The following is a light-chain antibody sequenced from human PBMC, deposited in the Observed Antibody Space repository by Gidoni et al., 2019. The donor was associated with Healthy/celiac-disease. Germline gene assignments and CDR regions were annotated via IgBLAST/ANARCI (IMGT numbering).Light chain of an antibody. CDR1: QYISSY. CDR2: AAS. J-gene: IGKJ1*01. CDR3: QQSYSAPWT. Sequence: DIQMIQSPSSLSASVGDRVAITCRASQYISSYLNWYQHKPGKAPNLLIFAASGLQSGVPSRFSGSGSGTDFTLTIRRLQPEDFATYYCQQSYSAPWTFXXXTKVEIK. V-gene: IGKV1-39*01.